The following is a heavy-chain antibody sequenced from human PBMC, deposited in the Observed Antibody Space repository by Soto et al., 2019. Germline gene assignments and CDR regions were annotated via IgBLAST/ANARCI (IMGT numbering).Heavy chain of an antibody. CDR3: AKDSPPWYR. CDR2: ISWNSGSI. CDR1: GFTFDDYA. J-gene: IGHJ4*02. V-gene: IGHV3-9*01. D-gene: IGHD1-26*01. Sequence: GGSLRLSCAASGFTFDDYAMHWVRQAPGKGLEWVSGISWNSGSIGYADSVKGRFTISRDNAKNSLYLQMNSLRAEDTALYYCAKDSPPWYRWGQGTLVTVSS.